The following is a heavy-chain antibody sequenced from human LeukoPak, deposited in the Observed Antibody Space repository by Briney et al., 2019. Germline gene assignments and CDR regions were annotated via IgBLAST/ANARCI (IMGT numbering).Heavy chain of an antibody. D-gene: IGHD2-8*01. CDR3: ARQNDIQGFDY. J-gene: IGHJ4*02. CDR2: INHSGST. CDR1: GGSFSGYY. Sequence: SETRSLTCAVYGGSFSGYYWSWIRQPPGKGLEWIGEINHSGSTNYNPSLKSRVTISVDTSKNQFSLKLSSVTAADTAVYYCARQNDIQGFDYWGQGTLVTVSS. V-gene: IGHV4-34*01.